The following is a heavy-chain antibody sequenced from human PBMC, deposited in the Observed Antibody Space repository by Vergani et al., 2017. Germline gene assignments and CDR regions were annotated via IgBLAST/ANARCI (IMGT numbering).Heavy chain of an antibody. V-gene: IGHV3-33*01. CDR3: ARTGFRGYGYYYYYMDV. CDR1: GFTFSSYG. D-gene: IGHD5-12*01. CDR2: IWYDGSNK. Sequence: QVQLVESGGGVVQPGRSLRLSCAASGFTFSSYGMHWVRQAPGKGLEGVAVIWYDGSNKYYADSVKGRFTISRDNSKNTLYLQMNSLRAEDTAVYYCARTGFRGYGYYYYYMDVWGKGTSVTVSS. J-gene: IGHJ6*03.